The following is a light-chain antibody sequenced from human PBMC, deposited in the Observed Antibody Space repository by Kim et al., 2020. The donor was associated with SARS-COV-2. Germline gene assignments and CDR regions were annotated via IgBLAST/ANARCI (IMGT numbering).Light chain of an antibody. CDR3: QQYYSYPRT. J-gene: IGKJ2*01. V-gene: IGKV1-8*01. CDR2: AAS. Sequence: SASTGGRGTITCRASQGISSYLAWYQQKPGKAPKLLIYAASTLQSGVPSRFSGSGSGTDFTLTISCLQSEDFATYYCQQYYSYPRTFGQGTKLEI. CDR1: QGISSY.